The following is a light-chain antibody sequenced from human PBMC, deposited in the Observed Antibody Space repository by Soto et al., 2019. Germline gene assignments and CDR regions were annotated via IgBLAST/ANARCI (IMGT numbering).Light chain of an antibody. CDR1: QSISSW. CDR2: AAS. Sequence: QMSQYLSTLSASLREGGTMTCRASQSISSWLAWYQQKPGKAPKLLIYAASSLQSGVPSRFSGSGSGTDFTLTISRLQPEDFATYYCQQCYRSIAWKCRQGTWWIS. CDR3: QQCYRSIAWK. V-gene: IGKV1-39*01. J-gene: IGKJ1*01.